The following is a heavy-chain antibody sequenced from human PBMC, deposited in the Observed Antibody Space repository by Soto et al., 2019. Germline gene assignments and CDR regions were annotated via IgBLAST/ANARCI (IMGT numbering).Heavy chain of an antibody. V-gene: IGHV2-5*02. CDR3: AHVFNSNSGSYRYFDY. Sequence: QITLKESGPTLVNPTQTLTLTCTFYGISLTTGGVGVGWIRQPPGKALEWLALIYWDDDKRYSPSLKSRLTITKDTSKNQVVLTLTNMDPVDTATFYCAHVFNSNSGSYRYFDYWGQGTLVTVSS. CDR2: IYWDDDK. D-gene: IGHD3-16*02. CDR1: GISLTTGGVG. J-gene: IGHJ4*02.